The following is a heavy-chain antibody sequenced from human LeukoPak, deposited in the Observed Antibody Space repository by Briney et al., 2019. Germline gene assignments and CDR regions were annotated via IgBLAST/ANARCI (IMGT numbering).Heavy chain of an antibody. CDR3: AKAGCSSANCYQNC. V-gene: IGHV3-30*18. CDR2: MSYNGSNK. CDR1: GFAFNTYA. Sequence: GGSLRLSCAASGFAFNTYAMHWVRQAPGKGLEWVAVMSYNGSNKYYADSVKGRFTISRDNSENTLYLQMNSLRVEDTAVYYYAKAGCSSANCYQNCWGQGTLVSVSS. D-gene: IGHD2-2*01. J-gene: IGHJ4*02.